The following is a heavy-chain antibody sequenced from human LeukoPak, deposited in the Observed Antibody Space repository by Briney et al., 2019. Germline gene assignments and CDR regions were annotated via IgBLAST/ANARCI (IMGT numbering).Heavy chain of an antibody. J-gene: IGHJ4*02. CDR3: ARGRGWYPDY. Sequence: GGSLRLSCAASGFTFSSYEMNWVRQAPGKGLEWVSYISGSGSTIYYADSVKGRFTISRDNAKNSLYLQMNSLRAEDTAVYYCARGRGWYPDYWGQGTLVTVSS. CDR1: GFTFSSYE. V-gene: IGHV3-48*03. D-gene: IGHD6-19*01. CDR2: ISGSGSTI.